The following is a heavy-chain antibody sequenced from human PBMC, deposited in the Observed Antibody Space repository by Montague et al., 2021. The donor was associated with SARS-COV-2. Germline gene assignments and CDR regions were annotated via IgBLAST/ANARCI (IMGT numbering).Heavy chain of an antibody. V-gene: IGHV3-30-3*01. D-gene: IGHD5-12*01. CDR1: GFTFSSYA. J-gene: IGHJ4*02. CDR2: ISYDGSNK. Sequence: SLRLSCAASGFTFSSYAMHWVRQAPGKGLEWVAVISYDGSNKYYADSVKGRFTISRDNSKNTLYLQMNSLRAEDTAVYYCARIQYGGYGGAFDYWAREPWSPSPQ. CDR3: ARIQYGGYGGAFDY.